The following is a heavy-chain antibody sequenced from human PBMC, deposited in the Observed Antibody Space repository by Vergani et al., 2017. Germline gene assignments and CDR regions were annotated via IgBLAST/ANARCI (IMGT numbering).Heavy chain of an antibody. Sequence: EVQLVESGGGLVKPGGSLRLSCAASGFTFSSYEMNWVRQAPGKGLEWVSYISSSGSTIYYADSVKGRFTISRDNAKNSLYLQMNSLRAEDTAVYYCARDADYGDWDYWGQGTLVTVSS. CDR3: ARDADYGDWDY. D-gene: IGHD4-17*01. CDR2: ISSSGSTI. V-gene: IGHV3-48*03. CDR1: GFTFSSYE. J-gene: IGHJ4*02.